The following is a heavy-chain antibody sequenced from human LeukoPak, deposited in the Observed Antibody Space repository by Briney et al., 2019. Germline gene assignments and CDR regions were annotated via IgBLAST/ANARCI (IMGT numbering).Heavy chain of an antibody. Sequence: GGSLRLSCAASGFTFSSYWMRWVRQAPGKGLEWVANINQDGSEKYYVDSVKGRFTISRDNAKNSLYLQMNSLRAEDTAVYYCARRGGSSSWYLKYYFDYWGQRTLVTVSS. CDR3: ARRGGSSSWYLKYYFDY. D-gene: IGHD6-13*01. CDR2: INQDGSEK. V-gene: IGHV3-7*01. J-gene: IGHJ4*02. CDR1: GFTFSSYW.